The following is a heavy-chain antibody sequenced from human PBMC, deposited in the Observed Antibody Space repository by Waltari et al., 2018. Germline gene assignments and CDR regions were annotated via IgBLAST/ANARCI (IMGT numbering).Heavy chain of an antibody. CDR1: GFTFNDFA. V-gene: IGHV3-43*01. J-gene: IGHJ4*02. D-gene: IGHD3-3*01. CDR3: VKDISSLGDTPDAYFDY. Sequence: VQLVESGGAVLQPGESLRLSCAASGFTFNDFAMHWVRQVPGKGLEWVSLIVRGRFTISRDNSENSLFLQMNSLQTEDTAFYYCVKDISSLGDTPDAYFDYWGQGTLVTVSS.